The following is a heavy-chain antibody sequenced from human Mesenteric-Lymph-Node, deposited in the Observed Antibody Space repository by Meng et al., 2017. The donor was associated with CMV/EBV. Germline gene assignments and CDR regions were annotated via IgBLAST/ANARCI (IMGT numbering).Heavy chain of an antibody. CDR2: TYYRSESYN. CDR1: GDSNSSNNAS. J-gene: IGHJ4*02. Sequence: QKQLQHSGPRLLKSPQTPSETCNISGDSNSSNNASWTWIRQSPSRGLEWLGRTYYRSESYNDYAVSVKSRISVNLDTSKNQLSLHLNFVTPEDTAVYYYAYFGDLPPLWWGQGTLVTVSS. D-gene: IGHD3-16*01. CDR3: AYFGDLPPLW. V-gene: IGHV6-1*01.